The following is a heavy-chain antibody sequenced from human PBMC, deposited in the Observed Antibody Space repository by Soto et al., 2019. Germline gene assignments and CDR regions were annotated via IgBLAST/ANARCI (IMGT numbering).Heavy chain of an antibody. CDR2: INHSGST. Sequence: SETLSLTCAVYGGSFSGYYWSWIRQPPGKGLEWIGEINHSGSTNYNPSLKSRVTISVDTSKNPFSLKLISVTPAGTAVYYCVRSPIVGDSLYYFDYWGHGTLVTVSS. CDR1: GGSFSGYY. D-gene: IGHD2-21*02. J-gene: IGHJ4*01. V-gene: IGHV4-34*01. CDR3: VRSPIVGDSLYYFDY.